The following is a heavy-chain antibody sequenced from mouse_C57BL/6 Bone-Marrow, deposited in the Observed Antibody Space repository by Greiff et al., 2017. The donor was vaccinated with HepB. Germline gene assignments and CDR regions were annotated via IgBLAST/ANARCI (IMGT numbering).Heavy chain of an antibody. D-gene: IGHD1-1*01. CDR1: GFTFSDAW. J-gene: IGHJ2*01. CDR2: IRNKANNHAT. Sequence: EVHLVESGGGLVQPGGSMKLSCAASGFTFSDAWMDWVRQSPEKGLEWVAEIRNKANNHATYYAESVKGRFTISRADSKSSVYLQMNSLRAEDTGIYYCTRTTVVAPRSDFDYWGQGTTLTVSS. V-gene: IGHV6-6*01. CDR3: TRTTVVAPRSDFDY.